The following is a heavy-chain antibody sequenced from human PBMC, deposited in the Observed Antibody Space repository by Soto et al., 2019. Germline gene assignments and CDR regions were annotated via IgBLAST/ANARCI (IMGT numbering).Heavy chain of an antibody. Sequence: QLQLQESGPGMVKPSETLSLTCTVSGGSISSSSYYWGWIRQPPGKGLEWIGSIYYSGSTYYNPSLKSRVTISVDTSKNQFSLKLSSVTAADTAVYYCARTGGLHITMVRGVIKRVLEDYWGQGTLVTVSS. CDR1: GGSISSSSYY. J-gene: IGHJ4*02. D-gene: IGHD3-10*01. CDR3: ARTGGLHITMVRGVIKRVLEDY. CDR2: IYYSGST. V-gene: IGHV4-39*01.